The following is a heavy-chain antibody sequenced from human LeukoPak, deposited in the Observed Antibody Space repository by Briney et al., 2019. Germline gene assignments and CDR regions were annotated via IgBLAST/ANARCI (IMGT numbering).Heavy chain of an antibody. J-gene: IGHJ4*02. V-gene: IGHV3-23*01. CDR2: ITYDGRGT. CDR1: GFPFTTHG. Sequence: PGGSLRLSCAASGFPFTTHGMTWFRKPPGKGLDWVSTITYDGRGTYYPDSVKGRFTISRDNSRNTIYLQMNSLRAEDTAVYYCTRDSNAWSRVYWGQGTLVTVSS. CDR3: TRDSNAWSRVY. D-gene: IGHD2-2*01.